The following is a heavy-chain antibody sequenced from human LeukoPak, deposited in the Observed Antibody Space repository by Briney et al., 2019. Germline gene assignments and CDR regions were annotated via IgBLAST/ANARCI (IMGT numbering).Heavy chain of an antibody. Sequence: SETLSLTCAVYGGSFSGYYWSWIRQPPGKGLEWIGEINHSGSTNYSPSLETRVTISVDTSRNHFSLELSSVTAADTAVYYCARGPPYYYDSSGYYRFDYWGQGTLVTVSS. V-gene: IGHV4-34*01. CDR2: INHSGST. J-gene: IGHJ4*02. CDR3: ARGPPYYYDSSGYYRFDY. CDR1: GGSFSGYY. D-gene: IGHD3-22*01.